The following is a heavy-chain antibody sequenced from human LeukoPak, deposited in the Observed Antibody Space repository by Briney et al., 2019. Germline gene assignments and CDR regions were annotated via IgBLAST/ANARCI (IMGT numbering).Heavy chain of an antibody. J-gene: IGHJ6*03. D-gene: IGHD6-19*01. CDR3: ARRGSQWLARHNYHYYMDV. CDR2: INPSGGNT. V-gene: IGHV1-46*01. Sequence: ASVKVSCKASGYTFTNYYMHWVRQAPGQGLEWMGIINPSGGNTNYAQNFQGRVTMTRDTSTSTVYMELSSLRSDDTAVYYCARRGSQWLARHNYHYYMDVWGKGTTVTVSS. CDR1: GYTFTNYY.